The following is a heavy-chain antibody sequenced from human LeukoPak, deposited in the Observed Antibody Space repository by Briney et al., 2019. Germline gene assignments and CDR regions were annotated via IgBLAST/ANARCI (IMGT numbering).Heavy chain of an antibody. CDR3: ARIGSASTSWFDP. Sequence: GGSLRLSCAASGFTFSSLWMSWVRQAPGKGLEWVANIKSDGSTKYYVDSVKGRFTISRDNAESSLYLQMNSLRAEDTAVYYCARIGSASTSWFDPWGQGTLVTVSS. CDR1: GFTFSSLW. V-gene: IGHV3-7*03. D-gene: IGHD1-1*01. J-gene: IGHJ5*02. CDR2: IKSDGSTK.